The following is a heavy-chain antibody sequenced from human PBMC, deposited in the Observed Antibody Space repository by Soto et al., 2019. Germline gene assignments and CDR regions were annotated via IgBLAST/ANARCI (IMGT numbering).Heavy chain of an antibody. CDR2: IAPDASQI. V-gene: IGHV3-30-3*01. D-gene: IGHD2-2*02. CDR3: ATDIHATWLLNS. J-gene: IGHJ4*02. Sequence: SCKASGYTFTRHPIHWVRQAPGKGLEWVALIAPDASQIYYADSVKGRFTISRDNSKNTLYLQMNSLRAEDTSLYLCATDIHATWLLNSWGQGTLVTVSS. CDR1: GYTFTRHP.